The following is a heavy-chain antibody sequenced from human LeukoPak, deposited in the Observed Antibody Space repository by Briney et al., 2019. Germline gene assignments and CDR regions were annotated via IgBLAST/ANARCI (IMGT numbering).Heavy chain of an antibody. Sequence: PGGSPRLSCAGSGFTFSSSWIHWVRQDPGKGLVWASRIHREESSISYADSVKGRFTISRDNAKNTLYLQMNSLRAEDTAVYYCTRGNLAAGGAFDIWGQGTVVTVSS. CDR2: IHREESSI. J-gene: IGHJ3*02. D-gene: IGHD6-13*01. CDR1: GFTFSSSW. V-gene: IGHV3-74*01. CDR3: TRGNLAAGGAFDI.